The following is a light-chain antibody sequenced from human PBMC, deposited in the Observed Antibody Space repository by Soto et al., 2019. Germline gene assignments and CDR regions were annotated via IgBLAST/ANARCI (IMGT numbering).Light chain of an antibody. CDR1: QSVRNL. CDR3: QQRYSWPIT. J-gene: IGKJ5*01. V-gene: IGKV3-11*01. Sequence: EIVLTQSPATRSLSPGESATLSCRASQSVRNLLAWYQQRPGQAPRLLIYDTSNRAAGIPARFSGSGSGADFTITISSLEPEDFAVYYCQQRYSWPITFGQGTRLEIK. CDR2: DTS.